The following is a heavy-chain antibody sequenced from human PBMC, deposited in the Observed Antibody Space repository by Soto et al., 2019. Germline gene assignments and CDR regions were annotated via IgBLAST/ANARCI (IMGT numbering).Heavy chain of an antibody. Sequence: EVQLVESGGGLVQPGGSLRLSCAASGFTFSTYSMNWVRQAPGKGLEWVSYISSTSSTIYYADSVKGRFTISRDNAKNSLSLQMYSLRADVTAVYYCARDRGGYGMDVWGQGTTVTVSS. CDR2: ISSTSSTI. D-gene: IGHD3-10*01. V-gene: IGHV3-48*01. CDR1: GFTFSTYS. J-gene: IGHJ6*02. CDR3: ARDRGGYGMDV.